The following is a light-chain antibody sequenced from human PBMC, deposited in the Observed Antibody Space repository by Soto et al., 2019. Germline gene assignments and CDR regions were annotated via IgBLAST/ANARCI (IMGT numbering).Light chain of an antibody. J-gene: IGLJ2*01. V-gene: IGLV1-40*01. Sequence: QSVLTQPPSVSGAPGQRVTISCTGSSSNIGAGYDVHWYQQLPGKAPKLLIYGNSNRPSGVPDRFSGSKSGTSASLAITGLQAEDEADDYCQSYDSSRSGVVFGGGTKLTVL. CDR3: QSYDSSRSGVV. CDR2: GNS. CDR1: SSNIGAGYD.